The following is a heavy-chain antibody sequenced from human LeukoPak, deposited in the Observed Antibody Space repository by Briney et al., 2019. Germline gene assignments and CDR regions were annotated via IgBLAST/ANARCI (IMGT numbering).Heavy chain of an antibody. J-gene: IGHJ2*01. V-gene: IGHV3-33*01. Sequence: GGSLRLSCTASGFTLSYYGMHWVRQAPGKGLELVALMWSDGSKTSYADSVKGRFTISRDISRKTLYLQMNSLRAEDTALYYCARDADTSAFYWYFDLWGRGTLVTVSS. D-gene: IGHD3-22*01. CDR2: MWSDGSKT. CDR1: GFTLSYYG. CDR3: ARDADTSAFYWYFDL.